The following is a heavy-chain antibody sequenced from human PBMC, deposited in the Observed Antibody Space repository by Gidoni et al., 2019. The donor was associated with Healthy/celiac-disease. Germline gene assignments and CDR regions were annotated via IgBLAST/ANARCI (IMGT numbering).Heavy chain of an antibody. J-gene: IGHJ4*02. CDR2: IYTSGST. CDR3: ARGSTYFDY. CDR1: RGSISSGSYY. D-gene: IGHD1-26*01. V-gene: IGHV4-61*02. Sequence: QVTLQESGPGLVKPSQTLSLTCTASRGSISSGSYYWSWIRQPAGKGLEWIGRIYTSGSTNYNPSLKSRVTMSVDTSKNQFSLKLSSVTAADTAVYYCARGSTYFDYWGQGTLVTVSS.